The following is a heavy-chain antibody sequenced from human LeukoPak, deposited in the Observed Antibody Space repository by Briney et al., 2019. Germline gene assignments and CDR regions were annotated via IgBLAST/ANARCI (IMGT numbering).Heavy chain of an antibody. CDR3: ARAYGSGSYSDQYYFDY. CDR2: INPNSGDT. CDR1: AYTFTGYY. Sequence: ASVKVSCKASAYTFTGYYMHWVRQAPGQGLEWMGWINPNSGDTHYAEKFQGRVTMTRDTSISTAYMELSRLRSDDTAMYYCARAYGSGSYSDQYYFDYWGQGTLVTVSS. D-gene: IGHD3-10*01. J-gene: IGHJ4*02. V-gene: IGHV1-2*02.